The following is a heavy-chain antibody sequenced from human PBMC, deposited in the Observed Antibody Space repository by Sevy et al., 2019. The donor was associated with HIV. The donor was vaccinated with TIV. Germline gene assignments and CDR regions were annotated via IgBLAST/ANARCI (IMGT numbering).Heavy chain of an antibody. CDR3: ARARTTVTFAFDI. Sequence: GESLKISCAASGFTFSSYSMNWVRQAPGKGLEWVSSISSSSSYIYYADSVKGRFTISRDNAKNSLYLQMNSLRAEDTAVYYCARARTTVTFAFDIWGQGTMVTVSS. CDR1: GFTFSSYS. V-gene: IGHV3-21*01. J-gene: IGHJ3*02. D-gene: IGHD4-17*01. CDR2: ISSSSSYI.